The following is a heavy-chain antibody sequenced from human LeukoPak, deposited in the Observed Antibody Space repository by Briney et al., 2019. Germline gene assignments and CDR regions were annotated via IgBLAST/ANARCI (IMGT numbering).Heavy chain of an antibody. J-gene: IGHJ4*02. CDR1: GFTFSNAW. CDR3: TTRPYSSSSPDY. CDR2: IKSKTDGETT. V-gene: IGHV3-15*01. D-gene: IGHD6-6*01. Sequence: GVSLRLSCAASGFTFSNAWMNWVRQAPGKGLEWVGRIKSKTDGETTDYTAPVKGRFTISRDDSKNTLYLQMNSLKSEDTAMYYCTTRPYSSSSPDYWGQGTLVTVSS.